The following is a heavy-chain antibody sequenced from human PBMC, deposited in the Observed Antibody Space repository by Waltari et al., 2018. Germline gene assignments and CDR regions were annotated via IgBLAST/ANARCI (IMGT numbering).Heavy chain of an antibody. CDR1: GFTFSSYS. CDR3: ARAIRRYFDY. CDR2: ISSSSSYI. J-gene: IGHJ4*02. Sequence: EVQLVESGGGLVKPGGSLRLSCAASGFTFSSYSMNWVPQSPGKGLEWVASISSSSSYIYYADSVKGRFTISRDNAKNSLYLQMNSLRAEDTAVYYCARAIRRYFDYWGQGTLVTVSS. D-gene: IGHD3-10*01. V-gene: IGHV3-21*01.